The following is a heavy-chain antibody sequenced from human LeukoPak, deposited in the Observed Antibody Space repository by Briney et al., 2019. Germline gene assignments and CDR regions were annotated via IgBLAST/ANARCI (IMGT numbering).Heavy chain of an antibody. J-gene: IGHJ6*02. D-gene: IGHD6-19*01. CDR2: ISAYNGNT. CDR1: GYTLTELS. CDR3: ASVPGLDYYYYYGMDV. V-gene: IGHV1-18*01. Sequence: GPVKVSCRVTGYTLTELSMHWVRQAPGQGLEWMGWISAYNGNTNYAQKLQGRVTMTTDTSTSTAYMEPRSLRSDDTAVYYCASVPGLDYYYYYGMDVWGQGTTVTVSS.